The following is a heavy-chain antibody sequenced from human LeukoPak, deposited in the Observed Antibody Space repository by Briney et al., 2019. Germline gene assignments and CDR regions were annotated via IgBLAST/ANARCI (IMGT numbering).Heavy chain of an antibody. D-gene: IGHD5-18*01. CDR3: ARGSAMITKALFPDY. Sequence: PSETLSLTCTVSGGSIRSYYWSWIRQPPGKGLEWIGYIYYTGTTNYNPSLKSRATISLDTSKNQFSLKLNSVTAADTAVYYCARGSAMITKALFPDYWGQGTLVTVSS. CDR2: IYYTGTT. V-gene: IGHV4-59*01. CDR1: GGSIRSYY. J-gene: IGHJ4*02.